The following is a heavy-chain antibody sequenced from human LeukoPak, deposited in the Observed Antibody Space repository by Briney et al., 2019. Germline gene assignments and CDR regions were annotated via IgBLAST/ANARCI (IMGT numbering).Heavy chain of an antibody. Sequence: SETLSLTCAVYGGSFSGYSWSWIRQPPGEGLEWIGEINHSGSTNYNPSLKSRVTISVDTSKNQFSLKLSSVTAADTAVYYCARGRGSRDYWGQGTLVTVSS. CDR2: INHSGST. CDR1: GGSFSGYS. V-gene: IGHV4-34*01. D-gene: IGHD3-10*01. CDR3: ARGRGSRDY. J-gene: IGHJ4*02.